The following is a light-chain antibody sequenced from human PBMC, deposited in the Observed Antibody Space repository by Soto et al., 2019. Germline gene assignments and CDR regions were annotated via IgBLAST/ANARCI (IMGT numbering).Light chain of an antibody. Sequence: VMTHSPATLSVSPGERATLSCRASQSVTSNYLAWYQQKPGQAPRLLIYGVSSRATGVPDRFSGSGSGTDFTLTISRLEPEDFAVYYCQQYTDWPLTFGQGTKVDIK. CDR3: QQYTDWPLT. V-gene: IGKV3-20*01. J-gene: IGKJ1*01. CDR2: GVS. CDR1: QSVTSNY.